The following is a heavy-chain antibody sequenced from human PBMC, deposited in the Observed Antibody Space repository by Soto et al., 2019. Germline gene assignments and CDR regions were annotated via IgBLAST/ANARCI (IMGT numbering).Heavy chain of an antibody. D-gene: IGHD1-1*01. J-gene: IGHJ4*02. CDR2: INPRGGSA. Sequence: ASVKVSCKASGYTFTNYYIHWVRQAPGQGLEWMGIINPRGGSANFAQRFQGRITMTGDTSTNTVYRELSSLRSEDTAVYYCARDLPTTTRASDYWGQGTLVTVSS. CDR1: GYTFTNYY. CDR3: ARDLPTTTRASDY. V-gene: IGHV1-46*01.